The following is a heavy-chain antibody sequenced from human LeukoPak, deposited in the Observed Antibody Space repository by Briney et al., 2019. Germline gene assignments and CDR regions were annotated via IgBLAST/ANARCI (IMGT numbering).Heavy chain of an antibody. V-gene: IGHV1-2*04. CDR3: TRDPRHYDYVWGNYRPFYFDF. Sequence: ASVKVSCKASGYIFTDYLIHWVRQAPGQGLEWMGWINPKSGDTHSAQEFEGWVTMTKDTSISTAYMEVGRVTSDDTAVYYCTRDPRHYDYVWGNYRPFYFDFWGQGTLVTVSS. D-gene: IGHD3-16*02. CDR1: GYIFTDYL. J-gene: IGHJ4*02. CDR2: INPKSGDT.